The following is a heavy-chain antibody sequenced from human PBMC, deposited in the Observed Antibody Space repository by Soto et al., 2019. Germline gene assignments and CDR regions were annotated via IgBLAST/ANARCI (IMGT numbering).Heavy chain of an antibody. CDR1: GFTFSNFA. CDR2: ISGSGGST. CDR3: AKALRVADYFDY. J-gene: IGHJ4*02. Sequence: GGSLRLSCAASGFTFSNFAMSRVRQAPGKGLEWVSAISGSGGSTYYADSVKGRFTISRDNSKNTLYLQMNSLRAEDTAVYYCAKALRVADYFDYWGQGTLVTVSS. V-gene: IGHV3-23*01. D-gene: IGHD6-13*01.